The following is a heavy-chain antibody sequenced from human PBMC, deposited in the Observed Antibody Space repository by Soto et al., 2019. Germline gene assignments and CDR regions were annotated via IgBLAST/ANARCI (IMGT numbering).Heavy chain of an antibody. CDR2: ISAYNGNT. Sequence: QVQLVQSGAEVKEPGASVKVSCKASGYTFTSYGISWVRQPPGQGLEWMGWISAYNGNTNYAQKLQGRVTITTDTSTSTAYMELRSLSSDDTAVYYCARVTGYDLGVPFRFDYWGQGTLVTVSS. V-gene: IGHV1-18*01. J-gene: IGHJ4*02. CDR3: ARVTGYDLGVPFRFDY. D-gene: IGHD3-3*01. CDR1: GYTFTSYG.